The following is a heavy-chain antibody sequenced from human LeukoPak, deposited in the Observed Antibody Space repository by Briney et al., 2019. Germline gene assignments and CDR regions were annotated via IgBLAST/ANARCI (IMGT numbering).Heavy chain of an antibody. V-gene: IGHV3-48*03. J-gene: IGHJ4*02. CDR3: AREALALSY. CDR1: GFTFSSYE. CDR2: ISSSGNTI. Sequence: GGSLRLSCAASGFTFSSYEMNWVRQAPGKGLEWVSYISSSGNTIYYADSVKGRFTISRDNAKNSLYLQMNSLRAEDTAVYYCAREALALSYWGQGTLVTVSS.